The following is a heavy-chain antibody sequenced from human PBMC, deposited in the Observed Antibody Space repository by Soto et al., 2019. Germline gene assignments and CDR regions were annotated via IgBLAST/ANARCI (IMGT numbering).Heavy chain of an antibody. J-gene: IGHJ3*02. D-gene: IGHD2-15*01. CDR2: ISTSTSYI. Sequence: ALRLSCAASGFTFSSYGMNWVRQAPGKGLEWVSSISTSTSYIYYADSVKGRFTISRDNAKNSVYLQMNSLRAEDTAVYYCARLYCRGGSCYSGDAFDIWGQGTMVTVSS. CDR1: GFTFSSYG. CDR3: ARLYCRGGSCYSGDAFDI. V-gene: IGHV3-21*01.